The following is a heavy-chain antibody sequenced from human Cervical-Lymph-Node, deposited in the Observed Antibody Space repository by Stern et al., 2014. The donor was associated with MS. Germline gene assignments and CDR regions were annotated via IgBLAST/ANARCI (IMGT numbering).Heavy chain of an antibody. J-gene: IGHJ4*02. Sequence: QVTLREYGPTLVKPTQTVTLTCTLSGFSVATAGVGVGWIRQPPGKALEWLALIYWDDDKLYSPSLKNRLTIIKDTSKNQVVLTMTNVDPVDTATYYCAHSRVKYCRGGTCYSSLFDYWGQGTLVTVSS. CDR3: AHSRVKYCRGGTCYSSLFDY. D-gene: IGHD2-15*01. CDR1: GFSVATAGVG. CDR2: IYWDDDK. V-gene: IGHV2-5*02.